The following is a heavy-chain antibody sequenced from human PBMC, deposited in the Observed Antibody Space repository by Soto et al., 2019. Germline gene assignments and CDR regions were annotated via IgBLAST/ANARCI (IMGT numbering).Heavy chain of an antibody. D-gene: IGHD1-26*01. CDR3: ARVDTSMGATCVSY. CDR1: GGSISSYY. V-gene: IGHV4-59*12. Sequence: PSETLSLTCTVSGGSISSYYWSWIRQPPGKGLEWIGYIYFRGSTNYNPSLKSRVTISVDTSKNQFSLKLSSVTAADTAVYYCARVDTSMGATCVSYWGQGTLVTVSS. CDR2: IYFRGST. J-gene: IGHJ4*02.